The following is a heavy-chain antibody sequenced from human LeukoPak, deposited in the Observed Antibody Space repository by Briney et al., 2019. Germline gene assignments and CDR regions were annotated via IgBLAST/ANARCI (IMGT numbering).Heavy chain of an antibody. CDR3: ARSAAAGSEEGFDY. V-gene: IGHV2-70*11. CDR2: IDWDDDK. CDR1: GFSLSTSGMC. Sequence: EPGPTLVNPTQTLTLTCTFSGFSLSTSGMCVSWIRQPPGKALEWLARIDWDDDKYYSTSLKTRLTISKDTSKNQVVLTMTNMDPVDTATYYCARSAAAGSEEGFDYWGQGTLVTVSS. D-gene: IGHD6-13*01. J-gene: IGHJ4*02.